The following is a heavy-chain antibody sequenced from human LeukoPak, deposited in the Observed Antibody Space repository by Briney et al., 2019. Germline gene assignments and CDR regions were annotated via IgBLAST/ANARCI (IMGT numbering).Heavy chain of an antibody. D-gene: IGHD6-6*01. V-gene: IGHV4-4*07. J-gene: IGHJ4*02. CDR2: IYTSGST. CDR1: RGSISSYY. CDR3: ARDVSTIWYSSSYFVY. Sequence: PSETLSLTCTVSRGSISSYYWSWIRQPAGKGLEWIGRIYTSGSTNYNPSLKSRVTMSVDTSKNQFSLKLSSVTAADTAVYYCARDVSTIWYSSSYFVYWGQRTLVTLSS.